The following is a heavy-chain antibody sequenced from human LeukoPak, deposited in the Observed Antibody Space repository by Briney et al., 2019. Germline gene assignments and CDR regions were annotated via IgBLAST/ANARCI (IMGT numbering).Heavy chain of an antibody. CDR1: GGTFSSYA. D-gene: IGHD5-12*01. J-gene: IGHJ5*02. Sequence: SVKVSCKASGGTFSSYAISWVRQAPGQGLEWMGGIIPIFGTANYAQKFQGRVTITADESTSTAYMELSSLRSEDTAVYYCARGRVATGGDWFDPWGQGTLVTVSS. CDR2: IIPIFGTA. CDR3: ARGRVATGGDWFDP. V-gene: IGHV1-69*01.